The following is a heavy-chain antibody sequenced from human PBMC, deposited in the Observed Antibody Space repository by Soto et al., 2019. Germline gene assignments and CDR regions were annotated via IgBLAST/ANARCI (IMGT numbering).Heavy chain of an antibody. D-gene: IGHD5-12*01. CDR3: ANGQETGYRGAFDY. CDR2: ISISSSYI. J-gene: IGHJ4*02. Sequence: GGSLRLSCAASGFTFSTYSMNWVRQAPGKGLEWVSSISISSSYIYYADSVKGRFTIPKDRSKDTLYLQLNSLTAADTAVYYCANGQETGYRGAFDYWGQGAPVTVSS. V-gene: IGHV3-21*04. CDR1: GFTFSTYS.